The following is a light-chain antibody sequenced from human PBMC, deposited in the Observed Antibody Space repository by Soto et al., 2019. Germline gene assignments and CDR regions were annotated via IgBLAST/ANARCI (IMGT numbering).Light chain of an antibody. CDR2: GAS. J-gene: IGKJ4*01. CDR1: QSVTSNY. Sequence: EIVLTQSPGILSLSPGERATLSCRASQSVTSNYLAWYQQKPGQAPRLLIYGASSRATGIPDRFSGSGSGTDFTLTISSLEPEGFAVYYCQQYDTSPLNFGGGTKIQIK. CDR3: QQYDTSPLN. V-gene: IGKV3-20*01.